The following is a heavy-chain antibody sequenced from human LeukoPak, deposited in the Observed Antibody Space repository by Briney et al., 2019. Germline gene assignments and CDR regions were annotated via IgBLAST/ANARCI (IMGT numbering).Heavy chain of an antibody. D-gene: IGHD4-11*01. CDR3: ARAGNYHYYYYYMDV. Sequence: GASVKVSCKASGYTFTSYDINWVRQATGQGLEWMGWMNPNSGNTGYAQKFQGRVTMTRSTSISTAYMELSSLRSEDTAVYYCARAGNYHYYYYYMDVWGKGTTVTVSS. CDR1: GYTFTSYD. J-gene: IGHJ6*03. V-gene: IGHV1-8*01. CDR2: MNPNSGNT.